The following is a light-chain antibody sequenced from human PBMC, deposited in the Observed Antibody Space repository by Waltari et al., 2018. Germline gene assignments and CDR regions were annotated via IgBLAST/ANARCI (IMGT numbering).Light chain of an antibody. Sequence: DIQMTQSPSSLSASVGDKVTITCRATQAISNYLAWLRQKPGQAPQSLIYGASTFRDGVPSKFSGGGSGTYFTLTINNLQPEDSATYFYQQYSIYPITFGGGTKVEI. CDR3: QQYSIYPIT. V-gene: IGKV1-16*02. J-gene: IGKJ4*01. CDR2: GAS. CDR1: QAISNY.